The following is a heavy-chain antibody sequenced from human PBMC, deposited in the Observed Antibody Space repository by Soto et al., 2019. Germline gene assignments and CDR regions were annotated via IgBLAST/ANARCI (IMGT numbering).Heavy chain of an antibody. CDR2: ISVSGGST. CDR1: GFTFSSYA. V-gene: IGHV3-23*01. CDR3: AKVPIVVVVDVATGWFER. Sequence: PWGSLRLSCAASGFTFSSYAMSWVRQAPGKGLEWVSAISVSGGSTYYADSVKGRFTISRDNYKKTLYLQMNSLRAEDTAVYYCAKVPIVVVVDVATGWFERWGKGNMVNVSS. D-gene: IGHD2-15*01. J-gene: IGHJ5*02.